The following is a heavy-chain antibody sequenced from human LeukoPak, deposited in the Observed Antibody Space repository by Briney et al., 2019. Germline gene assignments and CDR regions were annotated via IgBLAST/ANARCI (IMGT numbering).Heavy chain of an antibody. J-gene: IGHJ4*02. CDR2: ISHDGGYQ. V-gene: IGHV3-30-3*01. CDR3: AWELTKRYDS. Sequence: PGGCLRLSCAASGFTFSSHAMHWVREAPGEGLKWVAVISHDGGYQDYADSVKGRFTISRDNPRNTLYLQMNSLRSEDTAVYYCAWELTKRYDSWGQGTLVTVSS. D-gene: IGHD5-24*01. CDR1: GFTFSSHA.